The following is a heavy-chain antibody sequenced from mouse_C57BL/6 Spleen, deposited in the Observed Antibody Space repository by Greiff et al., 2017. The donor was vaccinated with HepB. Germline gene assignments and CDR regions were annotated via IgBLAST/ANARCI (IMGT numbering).Heavy chain of an antibody. Sequence: EVMLVESGGGLVQPGGSLSLSCAASGFTFTDYYMSWVRQPPGKALEWLGFLRNKANGYTTEYSASVKGRFTISRDISQSILYLQMTALRAEDSATEYCARYGVRWYFDVWGTGTTVTVAS. CDR3: ARYGVRWYFDV. J-gene: IGHJ1*03. CDR2: LRNKANGYTT. V-gene: IGHV7-3*01. CDR1: GFTFTDYY.